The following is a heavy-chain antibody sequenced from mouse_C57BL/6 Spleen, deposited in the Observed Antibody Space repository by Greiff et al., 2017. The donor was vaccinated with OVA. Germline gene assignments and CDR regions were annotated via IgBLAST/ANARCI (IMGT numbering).Heavy chain of an antibody. D-gene: IGHD1-1*01. CDR3: AIDYYGSSSWYFDV. J-gene: IGHJ1*03. CDR1: GYAFSSSW. Sequence: VKLMESGPELVKPGASVKISCKASGYAFSSSWMNWVKQRPGKGLEWIGRIYPGDGDTNYNGKFKGKATLTADKSSSTAYMQLSSLTSEDSAVYFCAIDYYGSSSWYFDVWGTGTTVTVSS. V-gene: IGHV1-82*01. CDR2: IYPGDGDT.